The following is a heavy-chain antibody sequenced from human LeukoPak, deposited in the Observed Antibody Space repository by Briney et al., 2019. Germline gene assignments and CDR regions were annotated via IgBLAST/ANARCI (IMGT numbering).Heavy chain of an antibody. D-gene: IGHD2-2*01. Sequence: SVKVSCKASGGTFSSYAISWVRQAPGQGLEWMGGIIPIFGTANYAQKFQGRVTITADESTSTAYMELSSLRSEDTAVYYCARVSCSSTSCSKNDYWGQGTLVTVSS. CDR1: GGTFSSYA. J-gene: IGHJ4*02. CDR2: IIPIFGTA. V-gene: IGHV1-69*01. CDR3: ARVSCSSTSCSKNDY.